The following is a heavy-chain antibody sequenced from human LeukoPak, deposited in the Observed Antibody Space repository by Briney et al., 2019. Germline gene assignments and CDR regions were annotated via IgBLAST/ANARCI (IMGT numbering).Heavy chain of an antibody. CDR1: GFTVSGYY. V-gene: IGHV3-66*01. J-gene: IGHJ6*04. CDR3: VELGITMSGGV. Sequence: GSVRLSCAAFGFTVSGYYMSWVRQAPGKGLECVAGIYSGGNTYYDDSVKGRFTISRDNSKNTLYLQMNRLRAEDTAVYYCVELGITMSGGVWGKRTTVTISS. D-gene: IGHD3-10*02. CDR2: IYSGGNT.